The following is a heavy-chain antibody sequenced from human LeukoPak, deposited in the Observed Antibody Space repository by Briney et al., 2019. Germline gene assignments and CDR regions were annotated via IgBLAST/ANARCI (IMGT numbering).Heavy chain of an antibody. Sequence: SETLSLACAVPGGSISSYYWSWIRQPAGKGLEWIGRIYTSGSTNYNPSLKSRVTMSVDTFKNQFSLKLSSVTAADTAVYYCARDSGYSYGYRRFDPWGQGTLVTVSS. V-gene: IGHV4-4*07. CDR1: GGSISSYY. J-gene: IGHJ5*02. CDR2: IYTSGST. CDR3: ARDSGYSYGYRRFDP. D-gene: IGHD5-18*01.